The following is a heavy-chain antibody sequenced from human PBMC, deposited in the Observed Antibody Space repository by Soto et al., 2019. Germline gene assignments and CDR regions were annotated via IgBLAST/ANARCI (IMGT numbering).Heavy chain of an antibody. CDR2: IYHSGST. CDR1: GGSISSSNW. CDR3: ARGPGNYDSCGYYYVGPTNGLDY. V-gene: IGHV4-4*02. D-gene: IGHD3-22*01. J-gene: IGHJ4*02. Sequence: SETLSLTCAVSGGSISSSNWWSWVRQPPGKGLEWIGEIYHSGSTNYNPSLKSRVTISVDKSKNQFSLKLSSVTAADTAVYYCARGPGNYDSCGYYYVGPTNGLDYGAQGTSDPVSS.